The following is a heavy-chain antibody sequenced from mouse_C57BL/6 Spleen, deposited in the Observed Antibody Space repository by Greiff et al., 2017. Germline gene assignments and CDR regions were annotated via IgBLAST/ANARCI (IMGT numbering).Heavy chain of an antibody. Sequence: QVQLQQPGAELVKPGASVKMSCKASGYTFTSYWITWVKQRPGQGLEWIGDIYPGSGSTNYNEKFKSKATLTVDTSSSTAYMQLSSLTSEDSAVYYCARDYRALYYFDYWGQGTTLTVSS. CDR2: IYPGSGST. CDR1: GYTFTSYW. D-gene: IGHD2-14*01. CDR3: ARDYRALYYFDY. J-gene: IGHJ2*01. V-gene: IGHV1-55*01.